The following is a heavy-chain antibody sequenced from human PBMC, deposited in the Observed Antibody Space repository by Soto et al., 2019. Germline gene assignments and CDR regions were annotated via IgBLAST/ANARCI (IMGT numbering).Heavy chain of an antibody. Sequence: QITLKESGPALVKPTQTLTLTCTFSGFALSTSGVGVGWIRQPPGKALEWLALIYWDDDKRYSPSLKSRLTITKYTSKNQVVLTMTNMDPVDTATYYCAHRPAYEAQYYFDYWGQGTLVTVSS. CDR2: IYWDDDK. CDR1: GFALSTSGVG. J-gene: IGHJ4*02. V-gene: IGHV2-5*02. CDR3: AHRPAYEAQYYFDY. D-gene: IGHD3-16*01.